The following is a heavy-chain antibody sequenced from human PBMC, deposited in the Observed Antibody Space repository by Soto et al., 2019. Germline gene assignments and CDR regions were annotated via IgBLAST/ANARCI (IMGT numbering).Heavy chain of an antibody. CDR1: GGSFSGYY. CDR2: INHSGST. J-gene: IGHJ4*02. D-gene: IGHD5-12*01. V-gene: IGHV4-34*01. Sequence: PSETLSLTCAVYGGSFSGYYWSWIRQPPGKGLEWIGEINHSGSTNYNPSLKSRVTISVDTSKNQFSLKLSSVTAADTAVYYCARDGYTLFDYWGQGTLVTVSS. CDR3: ARDGYTLFDY.